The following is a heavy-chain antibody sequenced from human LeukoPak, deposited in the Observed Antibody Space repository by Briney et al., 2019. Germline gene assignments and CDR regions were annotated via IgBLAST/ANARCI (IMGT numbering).Heavy chain of an antibody. CDR3: TEDMGY. J-gene: IGHJ4*02. V-gene: IGHV4-34*01. CDR1: GGSFSGYY. CDR2: INHSGST. Sequence: PSETLSLTCAVYGGSFSGYYWSWIRQPPGRGLEWIGEINHSGSTNYNPSLKSRVTISVDTSKNQFSLKLSSVTAADTAVYYCTEDMGYWGQGTLVTVSS.